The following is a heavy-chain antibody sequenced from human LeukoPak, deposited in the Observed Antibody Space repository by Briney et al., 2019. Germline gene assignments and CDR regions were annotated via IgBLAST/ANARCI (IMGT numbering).Heavy chain of an antibody. CDR3: ARDGTYYYDSEFDP. D-gene: IGHD3-22*01. V-gene: IGHV4-39*07. Sequence: SETLSLTCTVSGGSISSSSYYWGWIRQPPGKGLEWIGSIYYSGGTYYNPSLKSRVTISVDTSKNQFSLKLSSVTAADTAVYYCARDGTYYYDSEFDPWGQGTLVTVSS. CDR2: IYYSGGT. J-gene: IGHJ5*02. CDR1: GGSISSSSYY.